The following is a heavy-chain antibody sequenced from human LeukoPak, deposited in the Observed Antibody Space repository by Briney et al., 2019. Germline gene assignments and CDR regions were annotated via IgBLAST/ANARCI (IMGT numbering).Heavy chain of an antibody. J-gene: IGHJ6*03. CDR2: IIPIFGTA. CDR1: GYTFTGYY. D-gene: IGHD4-17*01. V-gene: IGHV1-69*13. Sequence: ASVKVSCKASGYTFTGYYMHWVRQAPGQGLEWMGGIIPIFGTANYAQKFQGRVTITADESTSTAYMELSSLRSEDTAVYYCARNYGDEARPHYYYYYMDVWGKGTTVTISS. CDR3: ARNYGDEARPHYYYYYMDV.